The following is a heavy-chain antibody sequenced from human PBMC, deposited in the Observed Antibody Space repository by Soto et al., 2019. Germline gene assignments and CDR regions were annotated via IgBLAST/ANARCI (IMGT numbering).Heavy chain of an antibody. CDR1: GYSFTGHY. CDR3: ARGGIAAPASGEYAMDV. V-gene: IGHV1-2*02. Sequence: ASVKVSCKASGYSFTGHYIHWVRQAPGQGLECMGWINPNSDVTKYPQKFQGRVTMTRDTSSSTAYMVLTRLTSDDTAVYYCARGGIAAPASGEYAMDVWGLGTTVTV. D-gene: IGHD6-13*01. J-gene: IGHJ6*02. CDR2: INPNSDVT.